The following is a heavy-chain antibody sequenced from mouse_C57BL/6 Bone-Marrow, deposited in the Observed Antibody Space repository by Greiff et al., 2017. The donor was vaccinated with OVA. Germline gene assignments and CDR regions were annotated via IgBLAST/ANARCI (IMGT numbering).Heavy chain of an antibody. D-gene: IGHD2-4*01. Sequence: VQLQQSGAELVMPGASVKLSCKASGYTFTSYWMHWVKQRPGQGLEWIGEIDPSDSYTNYNQKVKGKSTLTVDKSSSTAYMQLSSLTSEDSAVYYCARVVYYDYLYYFDYWGQGTTLTVSS. CDR2: IDPSDSYT. J-gene: IGHJ2*01. V-gene: IGHV1-69*01. CDR3: ARVVYYDYLYYFDY. CDR1: GYTFTSYW.